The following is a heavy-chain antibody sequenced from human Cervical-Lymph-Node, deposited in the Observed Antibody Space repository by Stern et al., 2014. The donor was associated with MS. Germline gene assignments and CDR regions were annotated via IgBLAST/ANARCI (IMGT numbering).Heavy chain of an antibody. CDR2: IYPGDSDP. J-gene: IGHJ4*02. D-gene: IGHD3-10*01. Sequence: DVQLVESGAEVKKPGESLRISCKGSGYGFTDYWIGWVRQVPGRGLGGMGTIYPGDSDPRYSPSSQGQVPISPAKSIPTAYLQWRSLKASDTAIYYCARKTGGFDRWGQGTLVTVSS. V-gene: IGHV5-51*03. CDR1: GYGFTDYW. CDR3: ARKTGGFDR.